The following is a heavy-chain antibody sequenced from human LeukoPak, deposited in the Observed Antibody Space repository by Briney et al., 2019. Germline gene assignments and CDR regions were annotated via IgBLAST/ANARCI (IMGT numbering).Heavy chain of an antibody. CDR1: GFTFSSYA. J-gene: IGHJ4*02. Sequence: PGGSLRLSCAASGFTFSSYAMHWVRQAPGKGLEWVAVISYDGSNKYYADSVKGRFTISRDNSKNTLYLQMNSLRAEDTAVYYCAKDRWATGGVHDYWGQGTLVTVSS. CDR3: AKDRWATGGVHDY. D-gene: IGHD3-16*01. V-gene: IGHV3-30-3*01. CDR2: ISYDGSNK.